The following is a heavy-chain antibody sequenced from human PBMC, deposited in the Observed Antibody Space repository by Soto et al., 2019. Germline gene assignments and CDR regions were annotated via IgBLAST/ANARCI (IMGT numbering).Heavy chain of an antibody. CDR3: AKVTVAVAGKGYFDY. D-gene: IGHD6-19*01. CDR2: ISGSGGST. Sequence: GGSLRLSCAASGFTFSSYAMSWVRQAPGKGLEWVSAISGSGGSTYYADSAKGRFTISRDNSKNTLYLQMNSLRAEDTAVYYCAKVTVAVAGKGYFDYWGQGTLVTVSS. J-gene: IGHJ4*02. V-gene: IGHV3-23*01. CDR1: GFTFSSYA.